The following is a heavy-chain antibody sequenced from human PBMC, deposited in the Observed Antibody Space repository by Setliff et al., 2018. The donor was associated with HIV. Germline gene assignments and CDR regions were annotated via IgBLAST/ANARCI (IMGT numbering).Heavy chain of an antibody. CDR3: GRDYRSWIRAIGY. CDR1: GYTFTGYY. Sequence: ASVKVSCKASGYTFTGYYMHWVRQAPGQGLEWMGRINPNSGGTNYAQKFQGRVTMTRDTSINTAYMELSSLRSDDTAVYYCGRDYRSWIRAIGYWGQGTLVTVSS. J-gene: IGHJ4*02. CDR2: INPNSGGT. D-gene: IGHD5-12*01. V-gene: IGHV1-2*06.